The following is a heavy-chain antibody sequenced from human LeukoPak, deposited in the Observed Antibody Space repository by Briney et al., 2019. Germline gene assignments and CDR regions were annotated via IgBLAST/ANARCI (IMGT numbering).Heavy chain of an antibody. V-gene: IGHV3-53*05. CDR3: ARGRRETTSFDY. D-gene: IGHD2/OR15-2a*01. J-gene: IGHJ4*02. Sequence: GGSLRLSCAASGFTVSSNYMSWVRQAPGKGLEWVSVIYSGGSTYYADSVKGRFTISRDNSKNTLYLQMNGLKSEDTAVYYCARGRRETTSFDYWGQGSLVTVSS. CDR2: IYSGGST. CDR1: GFTVSSNY.